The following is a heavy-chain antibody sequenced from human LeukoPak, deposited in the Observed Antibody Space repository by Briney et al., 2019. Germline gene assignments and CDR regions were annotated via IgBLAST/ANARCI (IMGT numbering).Heavy chain of an antibody. Sequence: ERSLRLSYAASGFTLSSYAMHWVRQAPGKGLEWVAVISYDGSNKYYADSVKGRFTISRDNSKNTLYLQMNSLRAEDTAVYYCARDLGRYNWNYDFDYWGQGTLDTVSS. CDR3: ARDLGRYNWNYDFDY. J-gene: IGHJ4*02. D-gene: IGHD1-7*01. CDR2: ISYDGSNK. V-gene: IGHV3-30-3*01. CDR1: GFTLSSYA.